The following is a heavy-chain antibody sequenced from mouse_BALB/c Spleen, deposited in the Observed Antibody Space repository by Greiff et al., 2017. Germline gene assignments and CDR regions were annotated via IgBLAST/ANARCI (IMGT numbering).Heavy chain of an antibody. CDR2: IWGDGST. CDR1: GFSLTGYG. D-gene: IGHD2-14*01. J-gene: IGHJ4*01. V-gene: IGHV2-6-7*01. CDR3: ARGGYDVPYAMDY. Sequence: LVAPSQSLSITCTVSGFSLTGYGVNWVRQPPGKGLEWLGMIWGDGSTDYNSALKSRLSISKDNSKSQVFLKMNSLQTDDTARYYCARGGYDVPYAMDYWGQGTSVTVSS.